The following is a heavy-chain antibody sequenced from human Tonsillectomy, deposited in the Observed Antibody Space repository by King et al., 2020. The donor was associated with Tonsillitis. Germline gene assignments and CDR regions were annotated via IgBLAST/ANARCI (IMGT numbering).Heavy chain of an antibody. V-gene: IGHV3-30*09. CDR1: GFTFNNYA. J-gene: IGHJ4*02. Sequence: VQLVESGGGVVQSGRALRLSRAASGFTFNNYAMHWVRPAPGKGLEWGAVISYDGSNKHYADSVKGRFAISRDNSKNTLYLQMNSLRAEDTAVYYCARDGGWGQGTLVTVSS. D-gene: IGHD3-16*01. CDR3: ARDGG. CDR2: ISYDGSNK.